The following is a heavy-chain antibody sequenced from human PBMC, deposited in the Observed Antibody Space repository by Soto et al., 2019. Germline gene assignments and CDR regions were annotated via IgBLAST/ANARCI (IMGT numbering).Heavy chain of an antibody. CDR3: ARHRRGYYDYVWGSYRGPGYDAFDI. D-gene: IGHD3-16*02. CDR2: IYYSGST. CDR1: GGSISSSSYY. V-gene: IGHV4-39*01. Sequence: SETLSLTCTVSGGSISSSSYYWGWIRQPPGKGLEWIGSIYYSGSTYYNPSLKSRVTISVDTSKNQFSLKLSSVTAADTAVYYCARHRRGYYDYVWGSYRGPGYDAFDIWGQGTMVTVSS. J-gene: IGHJ3*02.